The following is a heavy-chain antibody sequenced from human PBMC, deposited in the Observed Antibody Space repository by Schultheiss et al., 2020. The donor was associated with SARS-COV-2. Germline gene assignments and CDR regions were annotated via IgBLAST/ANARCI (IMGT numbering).Heavy chain of an antibody. CDR1: GFTFDDYA. V-gene: IGHV3-23*01. CDR3: ARGLYNWNDYYFDY. D-gene: IGHD1-20*01. J-gene: IGHJ4*02. Sequence: GGSLRLSCAASGFTFDDYAMHWVRQAPGKGLEWVSAISGSGGSTYYADSVKGRFTISRDNSKNTLYLQMNSLRAEDTAVYYCARGLYNWNDYYFDYWGQGTLVTVSS. CDR2: ISGSGGST.